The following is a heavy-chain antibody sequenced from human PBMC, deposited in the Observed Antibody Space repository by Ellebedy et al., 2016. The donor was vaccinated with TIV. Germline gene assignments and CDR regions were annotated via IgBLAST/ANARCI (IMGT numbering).Heavy chain of an antibody. D-gene: IGHD2-2*01. V-gene: IGHV7-4-1*02. Sequence: AASVKVSCKASGYTFTSYAMNWVRQAPGQGLEWMGWINTNTGNPTYAQGFTGRFVFSLDTSVSTAYLQISRLKAEDTAVYYCARVATYCSSTSCLIFPFDYWGQGTLVTVSS. CDR1: GYTFTSYA. J-gene: IGHJ4*02. CDR2: INTNTGNP. CDR3: ARVATYCSSTSCLIFPFDY.